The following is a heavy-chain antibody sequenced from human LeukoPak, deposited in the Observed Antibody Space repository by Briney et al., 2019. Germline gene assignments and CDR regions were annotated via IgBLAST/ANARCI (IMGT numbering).Heavy chain of an antibody. Sequence: SETLSLTCAVYGGSFSGYHWSWIRQTPGKGLEWIGEIDPYGGSNYNPSLKSRVTISVDTSKNQLSLRLTSVTAADTAVYYCARDWNPLQGHAAFDIWGQGTMVSVSS. CDR2: IDPYGGS. CDR3: ARDWNPLQGHAAFDI. CDR1: GGSFSGYH. J-gene: IGHJ3*02. D-gene: IGHD1-1*01. V-gene: IGHV4-34*01.